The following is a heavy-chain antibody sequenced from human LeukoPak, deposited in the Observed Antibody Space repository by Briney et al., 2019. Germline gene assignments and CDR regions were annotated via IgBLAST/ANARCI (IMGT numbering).Heavy chain of an antibody. CDR3: ARGRYRQLGWFDP. CDR2: INHSGST. V-gene: IGHV4-34*01. Sequence: SETLSLTCAVYGGSFSGYYWSWIRQAPGKGLEWIGEINHSGSTNYNPSLKSRVTISVDTSKNQFSLKLSSVTAADTAVYYCARGRYRQLGWFDPWGQGTLVTVSS. J-gene: IGHJ5*02. CDR1: GGSFSGYY. D-gene: IGHD6-13*01.